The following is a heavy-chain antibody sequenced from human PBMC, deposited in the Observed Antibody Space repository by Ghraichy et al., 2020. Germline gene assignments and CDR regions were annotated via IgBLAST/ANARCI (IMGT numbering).Heavy chain of an antibody. D-gene: IGHD4-17*01. J-gene: IGHJ1*01. CDR1: GFTFNTYY. CDR3: ARDSQILRHKYFKH. CDR2: IKQDGGEK. Sequence: GESLNISCAASGFTFNTYYMTWVRQAPGKGLEWVANIKQDGGEKYYVDSVKGRFTISRDNAKNSLYLQMNSLRAEDTAVYYCARDSQILRHKYFKHWGQGTLVTVSS. V-gene: IGHV3-7*03.